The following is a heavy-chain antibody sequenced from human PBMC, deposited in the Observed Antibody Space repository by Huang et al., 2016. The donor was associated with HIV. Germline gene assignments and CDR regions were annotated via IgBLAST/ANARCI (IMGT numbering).Heavy chain of an antibody. D-gene: IGHD3-22*01. CDR3: AREYYYDNSGYYFDY. V-gene: IGHV1-69*13. CDR2: IIPIVGTP. J-gene: IGHJ4*02. CDR1: GGTFTTYT. Sequence: QVQLVQSGAEVKKPGSSVKVSCKASGGTFTTYTITWVRQYPGQGLEWMGGIIPIVGTPNYAQKFQGRFTITADESTSTAYMELSSRRSEDTAVYYCAREYYYDNSGYYFDYWGQGTLVTVSS.